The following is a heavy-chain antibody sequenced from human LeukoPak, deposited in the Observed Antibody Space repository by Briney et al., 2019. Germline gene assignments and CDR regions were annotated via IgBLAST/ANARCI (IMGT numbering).Heavy chain of an antibody. CDR2: ISSSGSTI. CDR1: GFTFSSYE. CDR3: AREGLGIGYYMDV. V-gene: IGHV3-48*03. J-gene: IGHJ6*03. Sequence: GGSLRLSCAASGFTFSSYEMNWVRQAPGKGLEWVSYISSSGSTIYYADSVKGRFTISRDNAKNSLYLQMNSLRAEDTAVYYCAREGLGIGYYMDVWGKGTAVTISS. D-gene: IGHD7-27*01.